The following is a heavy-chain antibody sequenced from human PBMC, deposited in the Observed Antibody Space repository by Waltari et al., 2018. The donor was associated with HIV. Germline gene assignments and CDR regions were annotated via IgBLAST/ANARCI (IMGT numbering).Heavy chain of an antibody. CDR1: GGSVRSGGYY. V-gene: IGHV4-61*08. CDR3: AREDVAARRHSYFDY. J-gene: IGHJ4*02. CDR2: IYYRGGT. Sequence: QVQLQESGPGLVKPSETLSLTCTVSGGSVRSGGYYWRWIRQPPGKGLEWIGYIYYRGGTNSTPSLKSRVTISVDTSKNQFSLKLSSVTAADTAVYYCAREDVAARRHSYFDYWGQGTLVTVSS. D-gene: IGHD6-6*01.